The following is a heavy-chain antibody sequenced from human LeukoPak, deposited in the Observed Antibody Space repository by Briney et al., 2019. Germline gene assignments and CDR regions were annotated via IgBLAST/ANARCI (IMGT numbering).Heavy chain of an antibody. Sequence: PSETLSLTCAVSGCSVSSNYRSWIRQPPGKGLEWVGRIYTSGSTNYTPSLKSRVTMSVDTSKNQFSPKVSSVTAGDTAVYYCAREPFLDYWGQGTLVTVSS. CDR1: GCSVSSNY. D-gene: IGHD2/OR15-2a*01. CDR2: IYTSGST. CDR3: AREPFLDY. V-gene: IGHV4-4*07. J-gene: IGHJ4*02.